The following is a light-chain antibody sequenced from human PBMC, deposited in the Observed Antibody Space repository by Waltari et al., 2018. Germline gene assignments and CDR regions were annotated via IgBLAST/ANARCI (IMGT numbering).Light chain of an antibody. CDR2: KAS. CDR3: QQYNSFALT. Sequence: DIQMTQSPSTLSASVGDRVTITCRGSQSISSWLAWYQQKPVKAPKLLIYKASSLESGVPSRFSGSGSGTEFTLTISSLQPDDFATYYCQQYNSFALTFGGGTKVEIK. V-gene: IGKV1-5*03. J-gene: IGKJ4*01. CDR1: QSISSW.